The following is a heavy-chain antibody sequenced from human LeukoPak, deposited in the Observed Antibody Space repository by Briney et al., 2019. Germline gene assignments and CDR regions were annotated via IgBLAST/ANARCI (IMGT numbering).Heavy chain of an antibody. CDR2: INPNSGDT. Sequence: ASVKVSCKASGYTFTGYYMHWVRQAPGQGLEWMGWINPNSGDTKYSQKFQGRVTMTRDTSISTAYMELSRLRSDDTAVYYCARVDPEYCSGGSCYHDAFDIWGQGTMVTVSS. V-gene: IGHV1-2*02. D-gene: IGHD2-15*01. CDR3: ARVDPEYCSGGSCYHDAFDI. CDR1: GYTFTGYY. J-gene: IGHJ3*02.